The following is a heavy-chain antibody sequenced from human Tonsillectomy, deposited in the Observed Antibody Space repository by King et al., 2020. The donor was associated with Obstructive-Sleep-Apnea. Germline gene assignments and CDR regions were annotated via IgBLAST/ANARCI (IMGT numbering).Heavy chain of an antibody. Sequence: VQLVESGGGVVQPGRSLRLSCAASGFTFSSYGMHWVRQAPGKGLEWVAVISYDGSNKYYADSVKGRFTISRDNSKNTLYLQMNSLRAEDTAVYYCAKDREYDSSGTYYYGMDVWGQGTTVTVSS. J-gene: IGHJ6*02. CDR1: GFTFSSYG. CDR2: ISYDGSNK. V-gene: IGHV3-30*18. CDR3: AKDREYDSSGTYYYGMDV. D-gene: IGHD3-22*01.